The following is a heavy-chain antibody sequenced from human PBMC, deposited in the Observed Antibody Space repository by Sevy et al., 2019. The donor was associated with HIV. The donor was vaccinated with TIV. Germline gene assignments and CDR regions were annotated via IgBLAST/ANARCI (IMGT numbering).Heavy chain of an antibody. D-gene: IGHD6-13*01. J-gene: IGHJ4*02. CDR3: ARSIAATGPDY. CDR2: INLDGSMK. Sequence: GGSLRLSCAGSGFIFSTYAMTWVRQAPGKGLEWVANINLDGSMKYYVDSVKGRFTVSRDNAKNSLSLQMNSLRAEDTAVYYCARSIAATGPDYWGQGTLVTVSS. V-gene: IGHV3-7*01. CDR1: GFIFSTYA.